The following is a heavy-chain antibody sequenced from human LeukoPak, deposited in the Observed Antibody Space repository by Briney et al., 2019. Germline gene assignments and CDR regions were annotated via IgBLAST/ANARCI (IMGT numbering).Heavy chain of an antibody. V-gene: IGHV4-39*01. J-gene: IGHJ4*02. Sequence: SETLSLTCTVSGGSISSSSYFWGWIRQPPGKGLEWIGSIYYSGNTYYNPPLKSRVTIFVDTSKNQFSLKLTSVTAADSAVYYCARHGVVPTPKSPFDYWGQGTLVTVSS. CDR1: GGSISSSSYF. CDR3: ARHGVVPTPKSPFDY. D-gene: IGHD2-21*01. CDR2: IYYSGNT.